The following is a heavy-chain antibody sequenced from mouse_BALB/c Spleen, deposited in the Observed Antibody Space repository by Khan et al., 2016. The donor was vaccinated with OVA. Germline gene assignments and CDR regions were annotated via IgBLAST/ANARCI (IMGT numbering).Heavy chain of an antibody. D-gene: IGHD2-2*01. CDR1: GFTFSNYD. CDR3: ASRGYDEAWFAY. J-gene: IGHJ3*01. V-gene: IGHV5-6*01. Sequence: EVELVESGGDLVKPGGSLKLSCAASGFTFSNYDMSWVRQTPDKRLGWVATISSAGSYTYYPDSVKGRFTIYRDNAKNTLYLQLRNMKSEDTAMYYCASRGYDEAWFAYWGHGTLVTVSA. CDR2: ISSAGSYT.